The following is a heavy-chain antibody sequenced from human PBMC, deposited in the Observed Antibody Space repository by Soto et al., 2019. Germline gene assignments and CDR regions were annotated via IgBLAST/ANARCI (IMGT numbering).Heavy chain of an antibody. V-gene: IGHV4-34*01. CDR1: GGSFSGYY. CDR3: ARTLWIPFDY. Sequence: QVQLQQWGAGLLKPSETLSLTCAVYGGSFSGYYWSWIRQPPGKGLEWIGEINHSGSTNYNPSLKSRVTISVDTSKNQFSRKLSSVTAADTAVYYCARTLWIPFDYWGQGTLVTVSS. CDR2: INHSGST. J-gene: IGHJ4*02. D-gene: IGHD5-12*01.